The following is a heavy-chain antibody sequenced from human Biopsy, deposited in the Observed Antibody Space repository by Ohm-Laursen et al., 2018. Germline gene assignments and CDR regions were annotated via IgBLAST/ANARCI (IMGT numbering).Heavy chain of an antibody. Sequence: TLSLTCSVSGGSISSDYWSWIRQTPGKGLEWIGYIYYSGSTNYNPSLKSRVTISVDTSKNQFSLRLNSVTAADTAVYYCARATNSTGWPYYYFYGMDVWGQGTTVTVSS. D-gene: IGHD2/OR15-2a*01. J-gene: IGHJ6*02. V-gene: IGHV4-59*01. CDR1: GGSISSDY. CDR2: IYYSGST. CDR3: ARATNSTGWPYYYFYGMDV.